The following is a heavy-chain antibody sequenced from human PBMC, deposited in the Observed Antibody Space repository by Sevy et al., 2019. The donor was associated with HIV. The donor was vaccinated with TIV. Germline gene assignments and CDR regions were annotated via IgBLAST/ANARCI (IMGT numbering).Heavy chain of an antibody. J-gene: IGHJ3*01. D-gene: IGHD3-22*01. CDR2: IDHRGTT. Sequence: SETLSLTCAVSGDSINGDSYYWGWIRQHLGKGLEWIGSIDHRGTTYYNPSLKSRITISLDTSKIRFSLTLRSVTAADTALYYCARDLLECADSRCYDAFDLWGHGTAVTVSS. CDR3: ARDLLECADSRCYDAFDL. V-gene: IGHV4-31*11. CDR1: GDSINGDSYY.